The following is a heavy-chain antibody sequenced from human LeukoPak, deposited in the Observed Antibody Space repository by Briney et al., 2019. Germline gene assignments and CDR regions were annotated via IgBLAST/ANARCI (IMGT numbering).Heavy chain of an antibody. J-gene: IGHJ4*02. Sequence: GESQKISCKGSGYSFTSYWIGWGRQMPGKGLGWGGIICPDDYDTRHRPSVQVQVVISADTSISTAYLQWSSLKASDTAMYYCARHYPGGDYFIDYWGQGTLVTVSS. CDR2: ICPDDYDT. CDR3: ARHYPGGDYFIDY. V-gene: IGHV5-51*01. CDR1: GYSFTSYW. D-gene: IGHD4-17*01.